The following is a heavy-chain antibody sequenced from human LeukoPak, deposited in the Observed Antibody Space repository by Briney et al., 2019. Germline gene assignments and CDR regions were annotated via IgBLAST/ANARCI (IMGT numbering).Heavy chain of an antibody. J-gene: IGHJ5*01. CDR3: ARLVGASWFDS. Sequence: SQTLSLTCAISGDSVSTNSATWTWLRQSPSRGLEWLGRTYYRSKWYNDYAVSMKSRITINPDTSKNQFSLQLNSVTPEDTAVYYWARLVGASWFDSWGQGTLVTVSS. CDR2: TYYRSKWYN. CDR1: GDSVSTNSAT. D-gene: IGHD1-26*01. V-gene: IGHV6-1*01.